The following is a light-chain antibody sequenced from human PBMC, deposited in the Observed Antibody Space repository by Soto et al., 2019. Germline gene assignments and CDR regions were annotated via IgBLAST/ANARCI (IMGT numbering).Light chain of an antibody. Sequence: GDRVTITCRASQSISSIFLNWYQHKSGKAPDPLIYAASTLQSGVPSRFSGSASGTDFNLTITGLQTEDSATYYCQQSYSTPLTFGGGTKVDIK. CDR3: QQSYSTPLT. V-gene: IGKV1-39*01. CDR2: AAS. J-gene: IGKJ4*01. CDR1: QSISSIF.